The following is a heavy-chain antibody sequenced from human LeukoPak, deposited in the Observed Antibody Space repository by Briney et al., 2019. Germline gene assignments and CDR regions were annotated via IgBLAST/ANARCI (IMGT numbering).Heavy chain of an antibody. CDR2: ISSSGSYI. D-gene: IGHD3-16*01. CDR1: GFTFSIYS. Sequence: PGGSLRLSCAASGFTFSIYSMDWVRQAPGKGLEWVSSISSSGSYIYYADSLKGRFTISRDNAKNSLYLQMNSLRVEDSAVYYCVRDHYDYVWGSYVDYWGQGTLVTVSS. CDR3: VRDHYDYVWGSYVDY. J-gene: IGHJ4*02. V-gene: IGHV3-21*01.